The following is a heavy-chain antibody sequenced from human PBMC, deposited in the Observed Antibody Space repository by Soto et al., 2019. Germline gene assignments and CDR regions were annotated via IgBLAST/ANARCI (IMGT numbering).Heavy chain of an antibody. CDR3: ARGGHIAVVTDSFDS. V-gene: IGHV1-46*02. Sequence: VEVAGKSCGDPVKTYYLDCVRQDPEQGLEWMGMIHPSGGGSTYAQKFLGRVTMTMDSSTSTVFMELTSLRSADTAVYYCARGGHIAVVTDSFDSWGQGTLVTVSS. CDR1: GDPVKTYY. CDR2: IHPSGGGS. D-gene: IGHD2-21*02. J-gene: IGHJ4*02.